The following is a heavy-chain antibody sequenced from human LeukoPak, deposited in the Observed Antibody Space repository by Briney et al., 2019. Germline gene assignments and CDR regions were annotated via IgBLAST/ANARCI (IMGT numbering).Heavy chain of an antibody. CDR3: ARASGWLILDY. D-gene: IGHD6-19*01. V-gene: IGHV3-53*01. Sequence: GRSLRLSCAASGFTVSSNYMSWVRQAPGKGLEWVSVIYSGGSTYYADSVKGRFTISRDNSKNTLYLQMNSLRAEDTAVYYCARASGWLILDYWGQGTLVTVSS. CDR2: IYSGGST. CDR1: GFTVSSNY. J-gene: IGHJ4*02.